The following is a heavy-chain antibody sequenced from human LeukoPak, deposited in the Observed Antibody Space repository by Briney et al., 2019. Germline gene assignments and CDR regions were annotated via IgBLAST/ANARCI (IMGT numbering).Heavy chain of an antibody. CDR1: GFTFSSNY. D-gene: IGHD3-22*01. Sequence: GGSLRLSCAASGFTFSSNYMSWVRQAPGKGLEWVSVIYSGGSTYYSDSVTGRFTISRDNSKNTLYLQMNSLRAEDTAVYYCARSRRIVGKFDYWGQGTLVTVSS. J-gene: IGHJ4*02. CDR3: ARSRRIVGKFDY. CDR2: IYSGGST. V-gene: IGHV3-53*01.